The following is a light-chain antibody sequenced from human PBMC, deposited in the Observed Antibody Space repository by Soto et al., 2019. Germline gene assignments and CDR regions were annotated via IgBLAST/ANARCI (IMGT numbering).Light chain of an antibody. J-gene: IGKJ5*01. CDR1: QSVSSGY. CDR3: QQRSSWPPIT. V-gene: IGKV3D-20*02. Sequence: EIVLTQSPGSLSLSPGERATLSCRASQSVSSGYVAWYQQKPGQSPRLLIYGASSRATGIPDRFSGSGSGTDFTLTIRSLEPEDFAVYFCQQRSSWPPITFGQGTRLEIK. CDR2: GAS.